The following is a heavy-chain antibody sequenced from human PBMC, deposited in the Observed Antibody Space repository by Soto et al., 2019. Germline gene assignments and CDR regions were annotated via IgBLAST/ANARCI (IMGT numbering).Heavy chain of an antibody. V-gene: IGHV1-3*01. D-gene: IGHD3-10*01. Sequence: SVKVCCRASGYTLTSYAMHWVRQAPGQRLEWMGWINAGNGNTKYSQKFQGRVTITRDTSASTAYMELSSLRSEDTAVYYCATEYYGSGSYLGYFQHWGQGTLVTVSS. J-gene: IGHJ1*01. CDR3: ATEYYGSGSYLGYFQH. CDR1: GYTLTSYA. CDR2: INAGNGNT.